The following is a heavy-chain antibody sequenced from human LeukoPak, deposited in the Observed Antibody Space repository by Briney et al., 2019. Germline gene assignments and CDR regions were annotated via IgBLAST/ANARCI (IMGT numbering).Heavy chain of an antibody. V-gene: IGHV4-59*12. J-gene: IGHJ6*03. CDR2: IYYSGST. Sequence: SETLSLTCTVSGGSISSYYWNWIRQPPGKGLEWIGYIYYSGSTNYNPSLKSRVTISVDTSKNQFSLKLSSVTAADTAVYYCARGGPYYYYYYYMDVWGKGTTVTVSS. CDR3: ARGGPYYYYYYYMDV. CDR1: GGSISSYY. D-gene: IGHD2-15*01.